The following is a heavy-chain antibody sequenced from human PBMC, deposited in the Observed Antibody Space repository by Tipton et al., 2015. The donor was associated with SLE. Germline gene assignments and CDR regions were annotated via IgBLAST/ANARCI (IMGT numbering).Heavy chain of an antibody. CDR1: GGSFSGYY. CDR2: INHSGST. Sequence: TLSLTCAVYGGSFSGYYWSWIRQPPGKGLEWIGEINHSGSTNYNPSLKSRVTISVDTSKNQFSLKLSSVTAADTAVYYCARYCSSTSCYGGYYYGMDVWGQGTTVTVSS. V-gene: IGHV4-34*01. J-gene: IGHJ6*02. D-gene: IGHD2-2*01. CDR3: ARYCSSTSCYGGYYYGMDV.